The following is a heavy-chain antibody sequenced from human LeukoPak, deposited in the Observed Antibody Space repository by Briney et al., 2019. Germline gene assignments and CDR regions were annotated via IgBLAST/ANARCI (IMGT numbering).Heavy chain of an antibody. CDR1: GGSISSYY. D-gene: IGHD3-22*01. V-gene: IGHV4-59*12. CDR2: IYYSGST. CDR3: ARGSYYYDSSGYYYLSYFDY. Sequence: SSETLSLTCTVSGGSISSYYWSWIRQPPGKGLEWIGYIYYSGSTNYNPSLKSRVTISINTSKNQFSLKLSSVTAADTAVYYCARGSYYYDSSGYYYLSYFDYWGQGTLVTVSS. J-gene: IGHJ4*02.